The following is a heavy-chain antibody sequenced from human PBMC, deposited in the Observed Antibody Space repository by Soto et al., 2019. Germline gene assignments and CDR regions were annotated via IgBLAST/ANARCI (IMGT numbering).Heavy chain of an antibody. CDR2: ISYDGSNN. Sequence: GGSLRLSCAASGLAFSSYGMHWVRQAPGKGLEWVAVISYDGSNNYYADTVKGRFTISRDNSKNTQYLQMNSLRAEDTAVYYFVQYRMRGSPGLADSWALGSLVT. V-gene: IGHV3-30*18. CDR3: VQYRMRGSPGLADS. J-gene: IGHJ4*02. CDR1: GLAFSSYG. D-gene: IGHD2-8*01.